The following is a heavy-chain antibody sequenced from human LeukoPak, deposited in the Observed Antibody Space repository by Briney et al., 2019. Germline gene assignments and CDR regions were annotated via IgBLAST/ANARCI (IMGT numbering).Heavy chain of an antibody. CDR3: ARGERFGEWGFDP. CDR1: GGSISSSSYY. CDR2: IYYSGST. J-gene: IGHJ5*02. D-gene: IGHD3-10*01. Sequence: SETLSLTCTVSGGSISSSSYYWGWIRQPPGKGLEWIGSIYYSGSTYYNPSLKSRVTISVDTSKNQFSLKLSSVTAADTAVYYCARGERFGEWGFDPWGQGTLVTVSS. V-gene: IGHV4-39*07.